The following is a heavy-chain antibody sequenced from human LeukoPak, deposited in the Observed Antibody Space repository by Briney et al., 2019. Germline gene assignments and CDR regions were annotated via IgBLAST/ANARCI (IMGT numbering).Heavy chain of an antibody. J-gene: IGHJ5*02. D-gene: IGHD2-2*01. CDR1: GDSITSGNFY. CDR2: VYGSGNT. V-gene: IGHV4-61*02. Sequence: SQTLSLTCTVSGDSITSGNFYWSWIRQPAGKGLEWIGRVYGSGNTNYSPSLRSRVTISIDTSKNQFSLKMNSVTAADTAVYYCARGWGSTSSNYVDPWGQGTLVTVSS. CDR3: ARGWGSTSSNYVDP.